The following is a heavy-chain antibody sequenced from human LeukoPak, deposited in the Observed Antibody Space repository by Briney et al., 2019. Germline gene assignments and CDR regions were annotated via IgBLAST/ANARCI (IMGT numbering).Heavy chain of an antibody. J-gene: IGHJ4*02. CDR1: GFTFSSYA. V-gene: IGHV3-23*01. Sequence: GGSLRLSCAASGFTFSSYAMSWVRQAPGKGLEWGSAISGSGGSTYYADSVKGRFTISRDNSKNTLYLQMNSLRVEDTAVYYCARVLNYYDSSGYYFSYWGQGTLVTVSS. CDR3: ARVLNYYDSSGYYFSY. D-gene: IGHD3-22*01. CDR2: ISGSGGST.